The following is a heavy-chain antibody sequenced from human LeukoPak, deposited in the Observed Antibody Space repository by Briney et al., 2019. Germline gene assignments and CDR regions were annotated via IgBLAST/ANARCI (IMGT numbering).Heavy chain of an antibody. V-gene: IGHV3-21*01. CDR3: AISGSGSYYPFDY. CDR2: ISGSSIYI. CDR1: GFTFTTYT. J-gene: IGHJ4*02. Sequence: PGGSLRLSCAASGFTFTTYTMTWVRQAPGKGLEWVSSISGSSIYIYYADLVKGRFTISRDNAKNSLYLQMNSLRGEDTAVYYCAISGSGSYYPFDYWGQGTLVTVSS. D-gene: IGHD3-10*01.